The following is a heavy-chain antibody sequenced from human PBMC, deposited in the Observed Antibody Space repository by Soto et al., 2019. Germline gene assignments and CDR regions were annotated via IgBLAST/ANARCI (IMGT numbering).Heavy chain of an antibody. CDR3: ARDRLIVVVPAAPWFDP. CDR1: GFTFSNYW. J-gene: IGHJ5*02. D-gene: IGHD2-2*01. CDR2: VNSDESST. Sequence: GGSLRLSCAASGFTFSNYWMHWVRQGPGKGLVWVSRVNSDESSTSYADSVKGRFTISRDNSKNTLYLQMNSLRAEDTAVYYCARDRLIVVVPAAPWFDPWGQGTLVTVSS. V-gene: IGHV3-74*01.